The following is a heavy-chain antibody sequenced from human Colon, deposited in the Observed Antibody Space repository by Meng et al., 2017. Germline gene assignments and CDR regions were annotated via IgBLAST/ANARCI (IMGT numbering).Heavy chain of an antibody. D-gene: IGHD3-10*01. V-gene: IGHV3-30*04. CDR1: GYVFSDFA. J-gene: IGHJ4*02. CDR3: ARESGYGSVHYPYGY. CDR2: ISYDGTNE. Sequence: GGSLRLSCATSGYVFSDFAMHWVRRAPGRGLEWVAFISYDGTNEYYADFAKGRFTVSRDQFMNTLYLQMNSLRAEDTAVYYCARESGYGSVHYPYGYWGQGALVTVSS.